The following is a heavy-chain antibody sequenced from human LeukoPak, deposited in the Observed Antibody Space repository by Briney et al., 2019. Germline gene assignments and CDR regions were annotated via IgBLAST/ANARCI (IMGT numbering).Heavy chain of an antibody. CDR1: GFTFSSYG. CDR3: AKDHEYYIQLRFFDY. J-gene: IGHJ4*02. CDR2: ISYDGSNK. V-gene: IGHV3-30*18. Sequence: PGGSLRLSCAASGFTFSSYGMHWVRQAPGKGLEWVAVISYDGSNKYYADSVKGRFTISRDNSKNTLYLQMNSLRAEDTAVYYCAKDHEYYIQLRFFDYWGQGTLVTVSS. D-gene: IGHD5-18*01.